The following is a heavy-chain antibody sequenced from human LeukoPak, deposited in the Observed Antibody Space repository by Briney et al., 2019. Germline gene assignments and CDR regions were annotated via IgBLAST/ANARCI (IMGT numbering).Heavy chain of an antibody. CDR3: ARSGEAGTFDY. J-gene: IGHJ4*02. Sequence: GGSLRLSCVASGFTFSDYSMDWVRQAPGAGLEWVSVIYSGGSTYYADSVKGRFTISRDNSKNTLYLQMNSLRAEDTAVYYCARSGEAGTFDYWGQGTLVTVST. CDR1: GFTFSDYS. CDR2: IYSGGST. D-gene: IGHD6-13*01. V-gene: IGHV3-66*01.